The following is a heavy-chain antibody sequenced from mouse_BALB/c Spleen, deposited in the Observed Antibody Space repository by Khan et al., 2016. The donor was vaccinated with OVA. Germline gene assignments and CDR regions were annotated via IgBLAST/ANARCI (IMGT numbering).Heavy chain of an antibody. D-gene: IGHD2-4*01. J-gene: IGHJ3*01. V-gene: IGHV3-1*02. CDR1: GYSITSAYN. CDR2: IHYSGST. CDR3: AREDYAWFAY. Sequence: EVQLQQSGPDLVKPSQSLSLTCTVTGYSITSAYNWHWIRQFPGNKLEWMGYIHYSGSTNYNPSLTSRISFTRYTSKNQFFLQVNSVTTEDTATEYCAREDYAWFAYWGQGTLVTVSA.